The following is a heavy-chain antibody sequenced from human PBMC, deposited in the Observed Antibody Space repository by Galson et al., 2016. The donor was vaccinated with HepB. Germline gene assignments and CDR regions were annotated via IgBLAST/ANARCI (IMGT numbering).Heavy chain of an antibody. CDR2: ISGSGGST. CDR3: AKGAEHWLVPGYFDY. V-gene: IGHV3-23*01. D-gene: IGHD6-19*01. Sequence: SLRLSCAASGFTFSSYAMSWVRQAPGKGLEWVSAISGSGGSTYYAGSVKGRFTISRDNSKNTLYLQMNRLRAEDTAVYYCAKGAEHWLVPGYFDYWGQGTLVTVSS. CDR1: GFTFSSYA. J-gene: IGHJ4*02.